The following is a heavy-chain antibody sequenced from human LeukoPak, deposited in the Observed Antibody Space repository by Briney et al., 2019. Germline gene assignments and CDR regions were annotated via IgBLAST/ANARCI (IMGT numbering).Heavy chain of an antibody. CDR3: ARDVGMDV. Sequence: SETLPLTCTVSGVSISIYYWSWIRQPPGKGLEWIGYIYYSGSTNYNPSLKSRVTISVDTSKNQFSLKLSSVTAADTAVYCARDVGMDVWGQGTTVTVSS. CDR2: IYYSGST. J-gene: IGHJ6*02. CDR1: GVSISIYY. V-gene: IGHV4-59*01.